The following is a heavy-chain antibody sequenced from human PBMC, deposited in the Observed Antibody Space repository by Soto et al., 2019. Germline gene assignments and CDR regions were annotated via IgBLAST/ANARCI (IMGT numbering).Heavy chain of an antibody. J-gene: IGHJ6*02. Sequence: GGSLRLSCAASGFTFSGYYMSWIRQAPGKGLEWVSYISSSSSYANYADSVKGRFTISRDNAKNSLYLQMNSLRAEDTAVYYCARDRGVSGPRAVDYYYYGMDVWGQGTTVTVSS. CDR2: ISSSSSYA. CDR3: ARDRGVSGPRAVDYYYYGMDV. CDR1: GFTFSGYY. D-gene: IGHD3-10*01. V-gene: IGHV3-11*06.